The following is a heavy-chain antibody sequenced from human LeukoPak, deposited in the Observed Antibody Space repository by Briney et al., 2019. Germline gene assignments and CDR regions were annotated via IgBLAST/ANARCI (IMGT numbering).Heavy chain of an antibody. CDR1: GGTFSSYA. D-gene: IGHD3-22*01. CDR3: AREDRHDSSGYPSY. V-gene: IGHV1-69*04. CDR2: IIPILGIA. J-gene: IGHJ4*02. Sequence: SVKVSCKASGGTFSSYAISWVRQTPGQGLEWMGRIIPILGIANYAQKFQGRVTITADKSTSTAYMELSSLRSEDTAVYYCAREDRHDSSGYPSYWGQGTLVTVSS.